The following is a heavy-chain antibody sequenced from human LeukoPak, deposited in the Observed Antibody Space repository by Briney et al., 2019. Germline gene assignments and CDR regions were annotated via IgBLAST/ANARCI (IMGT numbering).Heavy chain of an antibody. J-gene: IGHJ4*02. CDR2: INTNTGIP. V-gene: IGHV7-4-1*02. D-gene: IGHD6-13*01. CDR3: ARAGIAAAGTDFDY. CDR1: GYTLSNYA. Sequence: ASVKVSCKASGYTLSNYAMNWVRQAPGQGLEWLGWINTNTGIPTYVQAFTGRFVFSLDTSVSTAYLQISSLKAEDTAVYYCARAGIAAAGTDFDYWGQGTLVTVSS.